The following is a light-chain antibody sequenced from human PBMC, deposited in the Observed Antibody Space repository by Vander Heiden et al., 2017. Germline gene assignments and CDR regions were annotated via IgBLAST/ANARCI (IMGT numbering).Light chain of an antibody. V-gene: IGLV2-23*02. CDR1: SSDVGSYNL. Sequence: HSSLTQPAPVSASPGQSITISCTGTSSDVGSYNLVSGYQQHPGKAPKLMIFEVLKRPSGVSARFSGSKSGNTASLTISGLQAEDEADYYCCSYAGTSTPYVFGTGTKVTVL. CDR2: EVL. J-gene: IGLJ1*01. CDR3: CSYAGTSTPYV.